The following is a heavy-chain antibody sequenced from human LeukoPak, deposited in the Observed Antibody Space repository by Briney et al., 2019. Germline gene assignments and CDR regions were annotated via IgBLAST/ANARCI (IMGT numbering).Heavy chain of an antibody. J-gene: IGHJ4*02. V-gene: IGHV3-30*02. Sequence: PGGSLRLSCAASGFTFSSYGMHWVRQVPGKGLEWVAFIRYDGSDKYYADSVKGRFTISRDNSKNTLYLQMNSLRAEDTAVYYCAKDPAFRGGDYFGYFDYWGQGTLVTVSS. CDR1: GFTFSSYG. CDR3: AKDPAFRGGDYFGYFDY. D-gene: IGHD2-21*02. CDR2: IRYDGSDK.